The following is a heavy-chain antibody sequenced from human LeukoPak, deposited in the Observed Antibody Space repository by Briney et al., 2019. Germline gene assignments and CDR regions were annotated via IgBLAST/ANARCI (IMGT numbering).Heavy chain of an antibody. CDR2: IWYDGSNK. D-gene: IGHD6-19*01. V-gene: IGHV3-33*01. CDR3: AREAGPGGLAGYSSGWYGYYFDY. J-gene: IGHJ4*02. CDR1: GFTFSSYG. Sequence: GRSLRLSCAASGFTFSSYGMHWVRQAPGKGLEWVAVIWYDGSNKYYADSVKGRFTISRDNSKNTLYLQMNSLRAEDTAVYYCAREAGPGGLAGYSSGWYGYYFDYWGQGTLVTVSS.